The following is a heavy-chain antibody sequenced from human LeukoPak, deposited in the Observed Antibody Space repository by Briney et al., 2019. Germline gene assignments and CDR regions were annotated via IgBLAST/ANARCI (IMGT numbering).Heavy chain of an antibody. J-gene: IGHJ4*02. Sequence: KPSETLSRTCAVDGGSFRGYYWSWIRQPPGKGLEWLGEINHSGSTNYNPSLKSRVTISVHTSKNQFSLKLSSVTAADTAVYYCASRRRDGYNSPPDHWGQGTLVTVSS. CDR2: INHSGST. V-gene: IGHV4-34*01. D-gene: IGHD5-24*01. CDR1: GGSFRGYY. CDR3: ASRRRDGYNSPPDH.